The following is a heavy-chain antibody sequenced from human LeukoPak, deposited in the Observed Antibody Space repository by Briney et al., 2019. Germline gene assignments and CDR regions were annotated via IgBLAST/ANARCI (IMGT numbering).Heavy chain of an antibody. CDR3: ARDLYEESYFDY. D-gene: IGHD3-16*01. CDR1: GFSFSSYN. J-gene: IGHJ4*02. V-gene: IGHV3-21*01. Sequence: GGSLRLSCEASGFSFSSYNMDWVRQTPGKGLKWISSITTSSTYTFYADSVKGRFTISRDNSKDTLYLQMNSLRAEDTAVYYCARDLYEESYFDYWGQGTLVTVSS. CDR2: ITTSSTYT.